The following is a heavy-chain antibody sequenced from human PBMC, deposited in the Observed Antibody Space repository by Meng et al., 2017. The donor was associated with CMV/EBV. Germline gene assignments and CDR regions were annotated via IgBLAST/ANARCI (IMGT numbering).Heavy chain of an antibody. V-gene: IGHV3-21*01. Sequence: GESLKISCAASGFTFSSYSMNWVRQAPGKGLEWVSSISSSSYIYYADSVKGRFTISRDNAKNSLYLQMNSLRAEDTAVYYCASPLVGGSSSWYDFDYWGQGTLVTVSS. CDR1: GFTFSSYS. J-gene: IGHJ4*02. CDR3: ASPLVGGSSSWYDFDY. D-gene: IGHD6-13*01. CDR2: ISSSSYI.